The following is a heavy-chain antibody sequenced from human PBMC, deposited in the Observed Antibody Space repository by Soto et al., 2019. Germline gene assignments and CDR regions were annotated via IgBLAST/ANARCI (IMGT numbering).Heavy chain of an antibody. CDR3: ARVGYNWNESDDY. Sequence: QVQLVQSGAEVKKPGSSVKVSCKASGGTFSSYTISWVRQAPGQGLEWMGRIIPILGIANYAQKFQGRVTITADKSTSTAYMELSSLRSEDTAVYYCARVGYNWNESDDYWGQGTLVTVSS. CDR1: GGTFSSYT. J-gene: IGHJ4*02. CDR2: IIPILGIA. D-gene: IGHD1-1*01. V-gene: IGHV1-69*02.